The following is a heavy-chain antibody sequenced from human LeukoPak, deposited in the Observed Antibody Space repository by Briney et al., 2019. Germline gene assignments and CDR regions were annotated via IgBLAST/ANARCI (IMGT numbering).Heavy chain of an antibody. CDR2: ISDGGDTT. CDR1: GFTFSNNG. Sequence: GGSLRLSCAVSGFTFSNNGMTWVRQAPGKGMEWVTGISDGGDTTYDAGSVKGRFTVSRDNSKNILYLQMNSLRAEDTAIYYCAKTQGFFDHWGQGSLVTVSS. J-gene: IGHJ4*02. CDR3: AKTQGFFDH. V-gene: IGHV3-23*01.